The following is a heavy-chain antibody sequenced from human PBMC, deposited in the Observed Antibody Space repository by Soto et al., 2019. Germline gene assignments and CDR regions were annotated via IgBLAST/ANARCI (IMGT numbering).Heavy chain of an antibody. CDR1: GFTFSSYW. Sequence: GGSLRLSCAASGFTFSSYWMHGVRQAPGKGLVWVSRINSDGSSTSYADSVKGRFTISRDNAKNTLYLQMNSLRAEDTAVYYCAKLRYFDWSSYNWFEYWGQGTPVTVSS. CDR3: AKLRYFDWSSYNWFEY. CDR2: INSDGSST. J-gene: IGHJ5*01. V-gene: IGHV3-74*01. D-gene: IGHD3-9*01.